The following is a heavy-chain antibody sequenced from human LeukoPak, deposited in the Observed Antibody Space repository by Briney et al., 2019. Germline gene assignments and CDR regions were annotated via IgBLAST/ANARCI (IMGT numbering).Heavy chain of an antibody. CDR3: ARDQRITMIVVVNPFDP. V-gene: IGHV1-18*01. J-gene: IGHJ5*02. Sequence: WASVKVSCKASGYTFTSYGISWVRQAPGQGLEWMGWISAYNGNTNYAQKLQGRVTMTTDTSTSTAYMELRSLRSDDTAVYYCARDQRITMIVVVNPFDPWGQGTLVTVSS. CDR1: GYTFTSYG. D-gene: IGHD3-22*01. CDR2: ISAYNGNT.